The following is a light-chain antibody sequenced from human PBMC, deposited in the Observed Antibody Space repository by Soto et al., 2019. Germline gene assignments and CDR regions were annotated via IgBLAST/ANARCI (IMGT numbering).Light chain of an antibody. CDR2: DNN. CDR3: GSWDTSLSAMV. J-gene: IGLJ2*01. V-gene: IGLV1-51*01. Sequence: HSVLTQPPSVSAAPGQKVTISCSGSSSNIGNNYVSWYQQLPGTAPKLLIYDNNKRPSGIPDRFSGSKSGTSATLGISGLRTGDEADYYCGSWDTSLSAMVFGGGTKLTVL. CDR1: SSNIGNNY.